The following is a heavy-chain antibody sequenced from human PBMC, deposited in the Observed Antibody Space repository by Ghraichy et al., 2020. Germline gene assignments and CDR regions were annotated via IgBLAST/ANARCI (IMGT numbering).Heavy chain of an antibody. J-gene: IGHJ4*02. Sequence: GGSLRLSCAASGFTFSSYGMHWVRQAPGKGLEWVAVIWYDGSNKYYADSVKGRFTISRDNSKNTLYLQMNSLRAEDTAVYYCARDWGYSSSSLVYWGQGTLVTVSS. V-gene: IGHV3-33*08. CDR2: IWYDGSNK. D-gene: IGHD6-6*01. CDR3: ARDWGYSSSSLVY. CDR1: GFTFSSYG.